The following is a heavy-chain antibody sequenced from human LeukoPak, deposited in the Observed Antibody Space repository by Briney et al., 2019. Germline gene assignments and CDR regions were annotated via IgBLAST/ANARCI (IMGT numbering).Heavy chain of an antibody. CDR1: GFTFSSYA. D-gene: IGHD6-19*01. CDR3: AKDLIAGADINYYYGMDV. CDR2: ISGSGGST. V-gene: IGHV3-23*01. Sequence: ERSLRLSCAASGFTFSSYAMHWVRQAPGKGLEWVSAISGSGGSTYYADSVKGRFTISRDNSKNTLFLQMNSLRAEDTAVYYCAKDLIAGADINYYYGMDVWGQGTTVTVSS. J-gene: IGHJ6*02.